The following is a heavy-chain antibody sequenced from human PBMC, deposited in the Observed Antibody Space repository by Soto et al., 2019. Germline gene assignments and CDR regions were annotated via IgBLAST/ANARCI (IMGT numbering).Heavy chain of an antibody. Sequence: EASVQVSCKASGYTFTSYYMHWVRQAPGQRLEWMGIINPSGGSTSYAQKFQGRVTMTRDTSTSTVYMELSSLRSEDTAVYYCARIETETNAFGIWGQGTMVTVSS. CDR3: ARIETETNAFGI. CDR1: GYTFTSYY. CDR2: INPSGGST. J-gene: IGHJ3*02. V-gene: IGHV1-46*03. D-gene: IGHD4-4*01.